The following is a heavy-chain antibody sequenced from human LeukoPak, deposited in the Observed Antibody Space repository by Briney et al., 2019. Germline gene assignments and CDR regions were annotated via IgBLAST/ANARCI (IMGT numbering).Heavy chain of an antibody. CDR2: IYYSGST. Sequence: PSETLSLTCTVSGGSISSYYWSWIRQPPGKGLEWIGYIYYSGSTNYNPSLKSRVTISVDTSKNEFSLKLSSVTAADTAMYYCAREGKGGSYIDYWGQGTLVTVSS. J-gene: IGHJ4*02. D-gene: IGHD1-26*01. CDR1: GGSISSYY. V-gene: IGHV4-59*12. CDR3: AREGKGGSYIDY.